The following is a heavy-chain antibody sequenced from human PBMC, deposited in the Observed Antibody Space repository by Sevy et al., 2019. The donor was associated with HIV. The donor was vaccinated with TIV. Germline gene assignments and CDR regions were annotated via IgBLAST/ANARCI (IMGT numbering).Heavy chain of an antibody. V-gene: IGHV3-73*01. CDR1: GFTFSGSA. CDR2: IRSKANTSAT. Sequence: GGSLRLSCAASGFTFSGSAMHWVRQASGKGLEWVGRIRSKANTSATVYAASLKGRFTMSRDESKNTWFLQMNSLKTEDTAVYYGTRTKCLYGYYDSSGYQEDDAFDIWGQGTMVTVSS. J-gene: IGHJ3*02. CDR3: TRTKCLYGYYDSSGYQEDDAFDI. D-gene: IGHD3-22*01.